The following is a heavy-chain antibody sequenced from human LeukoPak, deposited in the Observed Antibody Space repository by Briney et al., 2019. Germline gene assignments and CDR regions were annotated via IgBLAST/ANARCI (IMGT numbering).Heavy chain of an antibody. J-gene: IGHJ4*02. Sequence: GGSLRLSCAASGFTFSSAWMSWVRQAPGKGLEWVANVNQDGSGRYYVDSVKGRFTISKDNAKNSLYLQMNSLRAEDTAVYYCTSANYGPAYWGQGTLVTVSS. V-gene: IGHV3-7*01. D-gene: IGHD5-24*01. CDR3: TSANYGPAY. CDR2: VNQDGSGR. CDR1: GFTFSSAW.